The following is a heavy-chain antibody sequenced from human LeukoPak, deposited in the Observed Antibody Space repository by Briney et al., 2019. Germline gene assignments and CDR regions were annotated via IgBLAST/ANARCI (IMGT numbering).Heavy chain of an antibody. V-gene: IGHV3-73*01. CDR1: GFSFSGSA. CDR2: IRSETNDYAT. D-gene: IGHD1-1*01. Sequence: GGSLKLSCAASGFSFSGSAIHWVRQASGRGLEWVGRIRSETNDYATTYAESVKGRFTISRDESKKTAYLQMNSLKNEDTAVYYCTRQATTTFNPWGQGTLVTVSA. J-gene: IGHJ5*02. CDR3: TRQATTTFNP.